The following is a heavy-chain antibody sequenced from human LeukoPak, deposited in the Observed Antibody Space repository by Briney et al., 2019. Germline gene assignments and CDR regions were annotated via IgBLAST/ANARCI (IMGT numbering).Heavy chain of an antibody. J-gene: IGHJ1*01. V-gene: IGHV3-21*01. CDR3: ATYSSSNGREFQY. Sequence: GGSLRLSCAASGFTFSSYSMNWVRQAPGKGLEWVSSISSSSSYIYYADSVKGRFTISRDNAKNALYLQMNSLRAEDTAVYYCATYSSSNGREFQYWGQGTLVTVSS. D-gene: IGHD2-2*01. CDR1: GFTFSSYS. CDR2: ISSSSSYI.